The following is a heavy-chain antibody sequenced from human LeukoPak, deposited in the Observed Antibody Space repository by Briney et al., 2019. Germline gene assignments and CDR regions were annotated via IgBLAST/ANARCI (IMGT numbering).Heavy chain of an antibody. CDR3: ARARVYSTDI. J-gene: IGHJ3*02. CDR2: IYYSGST. CDR1: GGSISSYY. D-gene: IGHD6-13*01. V-gene: IGHV4-59*01. Sequence: SETLSLTCTVSGGSISSYYWSWIRQPPGKGLEWIGYIYYSGSTNYNPSLKSRVTISVDTSKNQFSLKLSSVTAADTAVYYCARARVYSTDIWGQGTMVTVSS.